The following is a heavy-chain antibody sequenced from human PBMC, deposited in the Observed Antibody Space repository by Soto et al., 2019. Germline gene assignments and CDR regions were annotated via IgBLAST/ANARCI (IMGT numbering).Heavy chain of an antibody. CDR3: ASNKNWTYYYGMDV. Sequence: RGESLKISCKGSGYSFTSYWISWVRQMPGKGLEWMGKIDPSDSYTNYSPSFQGHVTISADKSITTAYLQWSSLKASDTAMYYCASNKNWTYYYGMDVWGQGTTVTVSS. D-gene: IGHD1-1*01. CDR1: GYSFTSYW. CDR2: IDPSDSYT. V-gene: IGHV5-10-1*01. J-gene: IGHJ6*02.